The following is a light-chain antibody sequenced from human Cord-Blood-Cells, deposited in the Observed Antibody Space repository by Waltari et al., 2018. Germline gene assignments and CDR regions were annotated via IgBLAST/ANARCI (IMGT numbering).Light chain of an antibody. V-gene: IGLV3-25*03. CDR2: KDR. J-gene: IGLJ1*01. CDR3: QSADSSGTYV. Sequence: SYELTQPTSLSVSSGQNAGITGTGDALPRQDADRYTQQPGQAQVLVIYKDRERPSGIPERFSGSSSGTTVTLTISGVQAEDEADYYCQSADSSGTYVFGTGTKVTVL. CDR1: ALPRQD.